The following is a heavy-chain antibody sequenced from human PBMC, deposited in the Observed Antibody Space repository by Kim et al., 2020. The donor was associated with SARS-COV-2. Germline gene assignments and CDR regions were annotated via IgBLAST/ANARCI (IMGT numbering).Heavy chain of an antibody. Sequence: SETLSLTCTVSGGSISSFYWSWIRQPAGKGLEWIGRIHTSGSTNYNPSLKSRVIMSVDTSKNQFSLKLSSVTAADTAVYYCARSYYDSSGITRNWGQGTLVTVSS. CDR2: IHTSGST. V-gene: IGHV4-4*07. CDR3: ARSYYDSSGITRN. D-gene: IGHD3-22*01. J-gene: IGHJ4*02. CDR1: GGSISSFY.